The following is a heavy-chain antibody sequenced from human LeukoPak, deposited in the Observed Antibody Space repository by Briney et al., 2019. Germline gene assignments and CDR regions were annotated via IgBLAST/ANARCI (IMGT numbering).Heavy chain of an antibody. Sequence: PGGSLRLSCAASGFTFSSYWMSWVRQAPGKGLEWVSYISSSSSTIYYADSVKGRFTISRDNAKNSLYLQMNSLRAEDTAVYYCARAKASWPLLWDGRPYFDYWGQGTLVTVSS. D-gene: IGHD2-2*01. J-gene: IGHJ4*02. CDR1: GFTFSSYW. V-gene: IGHV3-48*01. CDR3: ARAKASWPLLWDGRPYFDY. CDR2: ISSSSSTI.